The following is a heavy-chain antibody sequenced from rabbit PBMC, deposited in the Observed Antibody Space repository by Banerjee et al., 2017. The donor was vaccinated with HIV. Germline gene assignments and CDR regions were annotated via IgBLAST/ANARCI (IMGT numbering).Heavy chain of an antibody. Sequence: QSVEESGADLVKPGGTLTPTCTVSGFSLSNYVVNWVRQAPGKGLEWIGDIYAGGSGSTYYASWAKGRFTISKTSSTTVTLQMTSLTAADTATYFCARDLAGVIGWNFNLWGPGTLVTVS. D-gene: IGHD4-1*01. CDR2: IYAGGSGST. V-gene: IGHV1S40*01. CDR1: GFSLSNYV. J-gene: IGHJ4*01. CDR3: ARDLAGVIGWNFNL.